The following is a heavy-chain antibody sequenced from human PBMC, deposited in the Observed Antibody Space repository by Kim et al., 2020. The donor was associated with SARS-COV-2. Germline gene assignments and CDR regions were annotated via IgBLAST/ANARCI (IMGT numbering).Heavy chain of an antibody. CDR3: AKIPRAAAP. D-gene: IGHD2-15*01. J-gene: IGHJ5*02. Sequence: GSTYYADSVKGRFTISRDNSKNTLYLQMNSLRAEDTAVYYCAKIPRAAAPWGQGTLVTVSS. CDR2: GST. V-gene: IGHV3-23*01.